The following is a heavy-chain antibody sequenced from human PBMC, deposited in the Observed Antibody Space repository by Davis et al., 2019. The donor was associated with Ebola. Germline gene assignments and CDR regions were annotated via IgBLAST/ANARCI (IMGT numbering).Heavy chain of an antibody. V-gene: IGHV5-51*01. CDR3: ARHMGGIAVAQYGMDV. D-gene: IGHD6-19*01. J-gene: IGHJ6*02. Sequence: KVSCKGSGYSFTSYWIGWVRQMLGKGLEWMGMIYPGDSDTRYSPSFQGQVTISADKSISTAYLQWSSLKASDTAMYYCARHMGGIAVAQYGMDVWGQGTTVTVSS. CDR2: IYPGDSDT. CDR1: GYSFTSYW.